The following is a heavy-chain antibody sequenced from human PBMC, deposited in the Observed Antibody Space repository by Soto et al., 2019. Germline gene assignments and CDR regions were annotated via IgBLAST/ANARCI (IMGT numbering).Heavy chain of an antibody. CDR3: AVNFYDGSGSYYAVYY. CDR1: GFTCNSYA. J-gene: IGHJ4*02. V-gene: IGHV3-23*01. Sequence: EVQLLESGGGLVQPGGSLSLSCVVSGFTCNSYAMNCVRQAQGKGLEWVSGFSASGGRTYYADSVKCRFNISRDSSKHKLYLQINSLGTDDTAIYYCAVNFYDGSGSYYAVYYWGQGTLVNFAS. CDR2: FSASGGRT. D-gene: IGHD3-10*01.